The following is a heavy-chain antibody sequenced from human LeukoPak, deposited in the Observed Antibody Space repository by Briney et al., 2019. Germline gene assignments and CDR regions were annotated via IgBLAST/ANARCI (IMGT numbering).Heavy chain of an antibody. D-gene: IGHD5-24*01. Sequence: SVKLSCKASGGTFSSYAISWVRQAPGQGLEWMGGIIPIFGTANYAQKFQGRVTINADESTSTAYMELSSLRSEDTAVYYCAKGLSHGPTYWYFDLWGRGTLVTVSS. CDR3: AKGLSHGPTYWYFDL. J-gene: IGHJ2*01. V-gene: IGHV1-69*13. CDR1: GGTFSSYA. CDR2: IIPIFGTA.